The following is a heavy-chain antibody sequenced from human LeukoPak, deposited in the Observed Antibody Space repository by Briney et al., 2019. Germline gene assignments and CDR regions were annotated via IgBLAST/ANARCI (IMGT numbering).Heavy chain of an antibody. Sequence: SETLSLTCTVSDGSVSSGNLYWSWIRQPPGKGLEWIGYVYYIGNTNYNPSLESRVTMSIDTSTNQFSLKLTSVTAADTAVYYCARQYGVIEAFDYWGRGFLVTVSS. CDR3: ARQYGVIEAFDY. CDR1: DGSVSSGNLY. D-gene: IGHD4-17*01. J-gene: IGHJ4*02. CDR2: VYYIGNT. V-gene: IGHV4-61*01.